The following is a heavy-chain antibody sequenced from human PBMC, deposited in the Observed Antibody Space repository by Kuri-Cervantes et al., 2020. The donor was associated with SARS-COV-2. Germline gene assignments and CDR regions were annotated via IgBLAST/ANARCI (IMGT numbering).Heavy chain of an antibody. CDR1: GYTFTSYA. D-gene: IGHD3-3*01. CDR3: ARGTIFGVVMVPPHFDY. CDR2: INAGNGNT. V-gene: IGHV1-3*01. J-gene: IGHJ4*02. Sequence: ASVKVSCKASGYTFTSYAMHWVRQAPGQRLEWMGWINAGNGNTKYSQKFQGRATITRDTSASTAYMELSSLRSEDTAVYYCARGTIFGVVMVPPHFDYWGQGTLVTVSS.